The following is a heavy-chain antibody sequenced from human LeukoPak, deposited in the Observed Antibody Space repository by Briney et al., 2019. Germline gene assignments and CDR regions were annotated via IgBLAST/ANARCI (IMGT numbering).Heavy chain of an antibody. Sequence: AASVKVSCKASGYTFTGYYMHWVRQAPGQGLERMGWINPNSGGTNYAQKFQGRVTMTRDTSISTAYMELSRLRSDDTAVYYCARDGALVSAANLDYWGQGTLVTVSS. CDR3: ARDGALVSAANLDY. D-gene: IGHD2-2*01. V-gene: IGHV1-2*02. CDR1: GYTFTGYY. CDR2: INPNSGGT. J-gene: IGHJ4*02.